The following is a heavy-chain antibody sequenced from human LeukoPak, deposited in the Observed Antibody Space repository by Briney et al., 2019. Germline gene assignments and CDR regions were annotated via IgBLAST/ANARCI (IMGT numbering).Heavy chain of an antibody. CDR1: GGSFSGYY. V-gene: IGHV4-34*01. D-gene: IGHD3-10*01. Sequence: KPSETLSLTCAVYGGSFSGYYWSWIRQPPGKGLEWIGEINHSGSTNYNPSLKSRVTISVDTSKNQFSLKLSSVTAADTAVYYCARQGPFSSNVNRRKITMVRGVTWYFDLWGRGTLVTVSS. CDR2: INHSGST. CDR3: ARQGPFSSNVNRRKITMVRGVTWYFDL. J-gene: IGHJ2*01.